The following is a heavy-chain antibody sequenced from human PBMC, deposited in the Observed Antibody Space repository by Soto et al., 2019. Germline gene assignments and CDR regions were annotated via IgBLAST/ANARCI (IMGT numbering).Heavy chain of an antibody. CDR2: FFYSGKS. J-gene: IGHJ4*02. Sequence: TSETLSLTCSVSGGSISTSSSTYYWGWMRQPPGKRLEWIASFFYSGKSYYNPSLKSRVTISVDRSKNQFSLKLSSVTAADTAVYYCATAGGLGAVAADYWGQGTLVTVSS. V-gene: IGHV4-39*07. D-gene: IGHD6-19*01. CDR1: GGSISTSSSTYY. CDR3: ATAGGLGAVAADY.